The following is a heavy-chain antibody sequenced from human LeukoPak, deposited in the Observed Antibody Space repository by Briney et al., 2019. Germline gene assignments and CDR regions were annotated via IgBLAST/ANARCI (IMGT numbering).Heavy chain of an antibody. J-gene: IGHJ3*02. CDR2: ISYDGSNK. CDR3: ARGPMMLENDAFDI. V-gene: IGHV3-30*19. Sequence: GGSLRLSCAASGFTFSSYGMHWVRQAPGKGLEWVAVISYDGSNKYYADSVKGRFTISRDNSKNTPYLQMNSLRAEDTAVYYRARGPMMLENDAFDIWGQGTMVTVSS. CDR1: GFTFSSYG. D-gene: IGHD4/OR15-4a*01.